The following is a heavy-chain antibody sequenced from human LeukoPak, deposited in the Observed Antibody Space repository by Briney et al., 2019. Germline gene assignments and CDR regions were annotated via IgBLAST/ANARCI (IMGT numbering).Heavy chain of an antibody. V-gene: IGHV4-31*03. CDR3: ATGGLAQAFHG. D-gene: IGHD3-10*01. CDR1: RGSITRGGHY. Sequence: SETLSHTCTVSRGSITRGGHYWSWIRQHPGKGLEWIGYMYFIGSTNYDPSLRSRLTISMDMSANQFSLKLSSVTAAETGVYYCATGGLAQAFHGWGQGTLVTVAS. CDR2: MYFIGST. J-gene: IGHJ3*01.